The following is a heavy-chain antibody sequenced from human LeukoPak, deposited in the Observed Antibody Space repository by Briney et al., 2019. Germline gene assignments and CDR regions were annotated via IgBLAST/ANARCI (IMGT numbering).Heavy chain of an antibody. D-gene: IGHD6-19*01. CDR3: AKESGGWPVS. Sequence: SETLSLTCDVSGIPIDVGYLSWFRQPPGKGLQWIGQIYYTGTTNYNPSLSSRVTISIQVIKHTLSLTMTSFTAADTAVYFCAKESGGWPVSWGQGTLVTVSS. V-gene: IGHV4-59*08. CDR1: GIPIDVGY. J-gene: IGHJ5*02. CDR2: IYYTGTT.